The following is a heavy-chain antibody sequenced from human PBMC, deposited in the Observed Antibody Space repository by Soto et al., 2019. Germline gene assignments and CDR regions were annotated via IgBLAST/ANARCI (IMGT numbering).Heavy chain of an antibody. V-gene: IGHV4-34*01. D-gene: IGHD3-9*01. CDR2: INHSGST. Sequence: SETLSLTCAVYGGSFSGYYWSWIRQPPGKGLEWIGEINHSGSTNYNPSLKSRVTISVDTSKNQFSLKLSSVTAADTAVYYCARGLRYFDWLPRGVAFDIWGQGTMVTV. CDR3: ARGLRYFDWLPRGVAFDI. CDR1: GGSFSGYY. J-gene: IGHJ3*02.